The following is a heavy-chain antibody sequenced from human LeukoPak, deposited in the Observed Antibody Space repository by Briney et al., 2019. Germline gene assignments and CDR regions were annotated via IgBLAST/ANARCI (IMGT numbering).Heavy chain of an antibody. J-gene: IGHJ4*02. CDR3: ARRGYCSSTSCQGLFDY. V-gene: IGHV4-39*07. CDR1: GGSISSSSYY. CDR2: IYYSGST. Sequence: SETLSLTCTVSGGSISSSSYYWGWIRQPPGKGLEWIGSIYYSGSTYYNPSLKSRVTISVDTSKNQFSLKLSSVTAADTAVYYCARRGYCSSTSCQGLFDYWGQGTLVTVSS. D-gene: IGHD2-2*01.